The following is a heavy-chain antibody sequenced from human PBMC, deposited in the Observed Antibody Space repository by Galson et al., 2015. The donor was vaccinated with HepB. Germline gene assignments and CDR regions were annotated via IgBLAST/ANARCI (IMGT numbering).Heavy chain of an antibody. CDR1: GGSFSGYY. CDR3: ARVILEWFGELSTPTYFDS. CDR2: IKNSGYT. Sequence: SETLSLTCAVYGGSFSGYYWSWIRQPPGKGLERIGEIKNSGYTNYNPSLKSRVTMSRDTSKNQFSLKLSSVTAADTAVYYCARVILEWFGELSTPTYFDSWGQGTPVTVSS. V-gene: IGHV4-34*01. J-gene: IGHJ4*02. D-gene: IGHD3-10*01.